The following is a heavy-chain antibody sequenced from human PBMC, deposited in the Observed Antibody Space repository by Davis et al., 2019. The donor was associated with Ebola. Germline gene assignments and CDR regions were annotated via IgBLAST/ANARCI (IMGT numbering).Heavy chain of an antibody. J-gene: IGHJ4*03. Sequence: GGSLRLSCAASGFTFSSFGFHWVRQAPGKGLEWVAIVRYDESNKYYEDSVKGRFTISRDNSKNTVFLQMNSLRPEDTATYYCAVDHIYSFVLCEHWGHGTPVTVS. CDR3: AVDHIYSFVLCEH. CDR2: VRYDESNK. CDR1: GFTFSSFG. D-gene: IGHD5-12*01. V-gene: IGHV3-30*02.